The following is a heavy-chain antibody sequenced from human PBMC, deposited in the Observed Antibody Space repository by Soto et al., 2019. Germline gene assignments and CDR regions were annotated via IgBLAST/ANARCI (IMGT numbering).Heavy chain of an antibody. CDR2: IYTSGST. Sequence: SETLSLTCTVSGGSISSYYWSWIRQPAGKGLEWIGRIYTSGSTNYNPSLKSRVTMSVDTSKNQFSLKLSSVTAADTAVYYCARDSSGYYYESDWFDPWGQGTLVTVSS. D-gene: IGHD3-22*01. J-gene: IGHJ5*02. V-gene: IGHV4-4*07. CDR1: GGSISSYY. CDR3: ARDSSGYYYESDWFDP.